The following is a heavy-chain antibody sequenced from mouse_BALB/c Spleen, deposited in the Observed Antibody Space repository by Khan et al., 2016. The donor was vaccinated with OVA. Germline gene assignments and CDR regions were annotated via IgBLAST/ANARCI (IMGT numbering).Heavy chain of an antibody. Sequence: VQLQQPGAELVKPGASVKLSCSASGFNIKDTYIHWMKQRPEQGLEWIGRIDPPNDDSKYGPKFQAKATLTADTSSNTAYLQLSSLTSEDTAVYYCATHYGNPFAFWGQGTLVSVSA. V-gene: IGHV14-3*02. J-gene: IGHJ3*01. CDR2: IDPPNDDS. CDR3: ATHYGNPFAF. CDR1: GFNIKDTY. D-gene: IGHD2-1*01.